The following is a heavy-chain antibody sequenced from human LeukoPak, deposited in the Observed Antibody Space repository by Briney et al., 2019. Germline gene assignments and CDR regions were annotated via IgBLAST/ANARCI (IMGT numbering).Heavy chain of an antibody. Sequence: SETLSLTCTVSGGSISSYYWSWLRQPPGKGLEWIGYIYYSGSTNYNPSLKSRVTISVDTSKNQFSLKLSSVTAADTAVYYCARGSDARRGYDSLGWFDPWGQGSPVTVSS. J-gene: IGHJ5*02. V-gene: IGHV4-59*01. CDR1: GGSISSYY. CDR3: ARGSDARRGYDSLGWFDP. D-gene: IGHD5-12*01. CDR2: IYYSGST.